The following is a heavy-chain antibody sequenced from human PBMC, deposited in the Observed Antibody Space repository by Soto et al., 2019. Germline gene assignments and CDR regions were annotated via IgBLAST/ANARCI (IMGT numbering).Heavy chain of an antibody. CDR3: ASRRDGYNYFGY. CDR2: IYHSGST. CDR1: GFSISIGYY. Sequence: LSLACAVSGFSISIGYYWGWIRQPPGKGLEWIGSIYHSGSTYYNPSLKSRVTISVDTSKNQFSLKLSSVTAADTAVYYCASRRDGYNYFGYWGQGTLVTVSS. J-gene: IGHJ4*02. D-gene: IGHD5-12*01. V-gene: IGHV4-38-2*01.